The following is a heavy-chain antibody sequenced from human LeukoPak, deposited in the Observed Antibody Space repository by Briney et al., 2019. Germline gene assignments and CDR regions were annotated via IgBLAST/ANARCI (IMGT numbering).Heavy chain of an antibody. J-gene: IGHJ4*02. Sequence: PGGSRRLSCAASGFTFSTYEMNWVRQAPGKGLEWVSYISSSGSTIYYADSVKGRFTISRDNAKNSLYLQMNSLRAEDTAVYYCARDGRYDFWSGPYYFDYWGQGTLVTVSS. CDR2: ISSSGSTI. D-gene: IGHD3-3*01. CDR1: GFTFSTYE. CDR3: ARDGRYDFWSGPYYFDY. V-gene: IGHV3-48*03.